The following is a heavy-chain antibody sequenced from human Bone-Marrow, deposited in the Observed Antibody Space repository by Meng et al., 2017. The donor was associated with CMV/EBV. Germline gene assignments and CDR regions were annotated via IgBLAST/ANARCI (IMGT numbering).Heavy chain of an antibody. D-gene: IGHD6-25*01. V-gene: IGHV3-7*01. J-gene: IGHJ5*02. CDR3: ARAPRGGSSKYNWFAP. CDR1: GFIFSNYW. Sequence: GESLKISCAASGFIFSNYWMNWVRQAPGKGLEWVANIKQDGSEKSYVDSVKGRFTISRDNAENALYLQMNGLRAEDTAVYYCARAPRGGSSKYNWFAPWGHG. CDR2: IKQDGSEK.